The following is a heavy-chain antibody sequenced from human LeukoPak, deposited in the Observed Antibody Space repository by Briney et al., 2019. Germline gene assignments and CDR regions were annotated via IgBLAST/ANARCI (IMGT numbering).Heavy chain of an antibody. D-gene: IGHD6-13*01. J-gene: IGHJ4*02. Sequence: PGGSLRLSCAGSGFTFSSYAMSWVRQAPGKGLEWVACISSGGGSTYYADSVKGRFTISRDNAKNSLYLQMNSLRAEDTAVYYCASAGYSSSWYFLFWGQGTLVTVS. CDR2: ISSGGGST. CDR3: ASAGYSSSWYFLF. CDR1: GFTFSSYA. V-gene: IGHV3-23*01.